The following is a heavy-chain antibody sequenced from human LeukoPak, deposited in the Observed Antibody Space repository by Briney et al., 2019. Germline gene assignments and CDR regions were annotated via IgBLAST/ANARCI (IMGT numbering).Heavy chain of an antibody. V-gene: IGHV1-2*02. CDR2: INPNSGGT. CDR1: GYTFTGYY. Sequence: VASVKVSCMASGYTFTGYYMHWVRQAPGQGLEWMGWINPNSGGTNYAQKFQGRVTMTRDTSISTAYMELSRLRSDDTAVYYCARYGEVGASAFDIWGQGTMVTVSS. D-gene: IGHD1-26*01. CDR3: ARYGEVGASAFDI. J-gene: IGHJ3*02.